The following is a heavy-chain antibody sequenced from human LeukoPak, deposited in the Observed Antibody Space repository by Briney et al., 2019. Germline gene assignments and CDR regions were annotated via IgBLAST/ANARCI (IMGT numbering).Heavy chain of an antibody. CDR1: GFTFNNYA. CDR2: ISGSGGST. Sequence: PGGSLRLSCAASGFTFNNYAMSWVRQAPGKGVEWVSTISGSGGSTYYADSVKGRFTISRDNSKNTLYLQMNSLRAEDTAVYYWARDIWFDPWGQGTLVTVSS. J-gene: IGHJ5*02. CDR3: ARDIWFDP. V-gene: IGHV3-23*01.